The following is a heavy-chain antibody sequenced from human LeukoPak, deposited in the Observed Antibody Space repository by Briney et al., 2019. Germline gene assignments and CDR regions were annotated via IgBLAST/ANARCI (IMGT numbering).Heavy chain of an antibody. Sequence: GGSLSLSCAASGFTFSSYSMSWVRQAPGKGLEWVSYISISSSAIYYAYPVKGRFTIARDNAKNSLYLQMNSLRAEDTAVYYCASLRSNYGDYLASDYWGQGTLVTVSS. CDR1: GFTFSSYS. CDR3: ASLRSNYGDYLASDY. D-gene: IGHD4-17*01. J-gene: IGHJ4*02. CDR2: ISISSSAI. V-gene: IGHV3-48*01.